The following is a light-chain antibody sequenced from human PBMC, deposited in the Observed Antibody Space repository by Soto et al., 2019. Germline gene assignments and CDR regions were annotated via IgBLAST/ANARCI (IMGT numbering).Light chain of an antibody. Sequence: QSALTQPASVSGSPTQSITISCTGTSSDVGGYNYVSWYQQYPGKAPKLMIYDVSNRPSGVSNRFSGSKSGNTASLTISGLQAEDEADYYCSSYTSSNTYVFGTGTKLTVL. CDR2: DVS. CDR3: SSYTSSNTYV. V-gene: IGLV2-14*01. CDR1: SSDVGGYNY. J-gene: IGLJ1*01.